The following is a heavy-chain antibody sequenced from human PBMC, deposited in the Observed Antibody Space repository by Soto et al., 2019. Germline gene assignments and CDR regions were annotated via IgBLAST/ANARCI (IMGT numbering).Heavy chain of an antibody. CDR2: VSAYDGAT. D-gene: IGHD3-22*01. Sequence: ASVKVSCKASGYIFTGWGISWVRQVPGQGLEWVGWVSAYDGATRYSEKLQGRISVTRNTSTSTVYMDLTNLRIDDAAVYYSARDRAGLYEFWGQGTLVTVSS. J-gene: IGHJ4*02. CDR3: ARDRAGLYEF. V-gene: IGHV1-18*01. CDR1: GYIFTGWG.